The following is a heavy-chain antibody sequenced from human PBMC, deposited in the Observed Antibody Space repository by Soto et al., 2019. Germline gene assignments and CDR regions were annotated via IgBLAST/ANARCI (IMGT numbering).Heavy chain of an antibody. CDR3: ARDLVYYYDSSGLDI. CDR1: GGSFSAYY. Sequence: ASETLSLTCAVYGGSFSAYYWSWIRQHPGKGLEWIGYIYYSGSTYYNPSLKSRVTISVDTSKNQFSLKLSSVTAADTAVYYCARDLVYYYDSSGLDIWGQGTMVTVSS. J-gene: IGHJ3*02. V-gene: IGHV4-31*11. D-gene: IGHD3-22*01. CDR2: IYYSGST.